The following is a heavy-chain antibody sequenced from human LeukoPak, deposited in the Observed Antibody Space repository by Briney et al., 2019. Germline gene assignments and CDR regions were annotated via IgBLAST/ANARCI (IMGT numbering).Heavy chain of an antibody. J-gene: IGHJ3*02. D-gene: IGHD3-3*01. V-gene: IGHV3-48*01. CDR1: GFTFSSYS. CDR2: ISSSSSTI. Sequence: GGSLRLSCAASGFTFSSYSMNWVRQAPGKGLEWVSYISSSSSTIYYADSVKGRFTISRDNAKNSLYLQMNSLRAEDTAVYYCARDRGLRFLEWLEGDAFDIWGQGTTVTVSS. CDR3: ARDRGLRFLEWLEGDAFDI.